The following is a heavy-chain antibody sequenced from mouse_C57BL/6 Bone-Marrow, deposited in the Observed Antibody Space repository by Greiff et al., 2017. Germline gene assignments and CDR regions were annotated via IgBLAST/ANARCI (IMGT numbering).Heavy chain of an antibody. Sequence: VKLMESGPGLVQPSQSLSITCTVSGFSLTSYGVHWVRQSPGKGLEWLGVIWSGGSTDYNAAFISRLSISKDNSKSQVFFKMNSLQADDTAIYYCARNRGTTVVAPYYYAMDYWGQGTSVTVSS. CDR2: IWSGGST. CDR3: ARNRGTTVVAPYYYAMDY. D-gene: IGHD1-1*01. CDR1: GFSLTSYG. V-gene: IGHV2-2*01. J-gene: IGHJ4*01.